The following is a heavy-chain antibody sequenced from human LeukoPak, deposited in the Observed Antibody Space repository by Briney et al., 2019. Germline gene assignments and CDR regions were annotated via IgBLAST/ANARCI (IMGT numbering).Heavy chain of an antibody. Sequence: SETLSLTCTVSGGSISSYYWSWIRQPPGKGLEWIGYIYYSGSTDYNPSLKSRVTISVDTSKNQFSLKLRSVTAADTAVYYCARATGDIHIDYWAQGTLVTVSS. CDR3: ARATGDIHIDY. J-gene: IGHJ4*02. D-gene: IGHD1-14*01. V-gene: IGHV4-59*01. CDR2: IYYSGST. CDR1: GGSISSYY.